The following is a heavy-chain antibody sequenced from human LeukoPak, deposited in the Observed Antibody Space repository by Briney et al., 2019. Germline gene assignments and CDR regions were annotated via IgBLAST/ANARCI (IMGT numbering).Heavy chain of an antibody. D-gene: IGHD2-2*03. CDR3: ASGYCSSTSCYGEEFDY. V-gene: IGHV1-2*02. CDR1: GYTFTGYY. CDR2: INPNSGGT. J-gene: IGHJ4*02. Sequence: GASVKVSCKASGYTFTGYYMHWVRQAPGQGLEWMGWINPNSGGTNYAQKFQGRVTMTRDTSISTAYMELSRPRSDDTAVYYCASGYCSSTSCYGEEFDYWGQGTLVTVSS.